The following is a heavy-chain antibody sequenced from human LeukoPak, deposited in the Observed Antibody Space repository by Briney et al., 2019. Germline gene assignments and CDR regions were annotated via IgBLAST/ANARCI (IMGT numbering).Heavy chain of an antibody. CDR1: GYTFISYD. CDR3: ARVGDWGLYFDY. J-gene: IGHJ4*02. Sequence: GASVKVSCKASGYTFISYDINWVRQATGQGLEWMGWMNPNSGNTGYAQKFQGRVTITRNTSISTAYMELSSLRSEDTAVYYCARVGDWGLYFDYWGQGTLVTVSS. D-gene: IGHD7-27*01. CDR2: MNPNSGNT. V-gene: IGHV1-8*03.